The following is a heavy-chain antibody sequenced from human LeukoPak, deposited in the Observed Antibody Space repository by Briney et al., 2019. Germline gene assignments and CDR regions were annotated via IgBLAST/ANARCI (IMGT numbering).Heavy chain of an antibody. CDR1: GGTFSSYA. CDR3: ASPDCSSTSCYAYYYYYMDV. CDR2: IIPIFGTA. J-gene: IGHJ6*03. Sequence: ASVRVSCKASGGTFSSYAISWVRQAPGQGLEWMGGIIPIFGTANYAQKFQGRVTITADESTSTAYMELSSLRSEDTAVYYCASPDCSSTSCYAYYYYYMDVWGKGTTVTVSS. V-gene: IGHV1-69*13. D-gene: IGHD2-2*01.